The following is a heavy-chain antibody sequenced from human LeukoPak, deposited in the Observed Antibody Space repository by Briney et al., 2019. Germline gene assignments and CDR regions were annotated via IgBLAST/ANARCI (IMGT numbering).Heavy chain of an antibody. J-gene: IGHJ4*02. V-gene: IGHV6-1*01. Sequence: SQTLSLTCAISGDSVSSNSAAWNWIRQSPSRGLEWLGRTYYRSKWYNDYAVSVKSRITINPDTSKNQSSLQLNSVTPEDTAVYYCERPAFYYNSSGYYPFASWGQGPLVT. CDR1: GDSVSSNSAA. CDR2: TYYRSKWYN. D-gene: IGHD3-22*01. CDR3: ERPAFYYNSSGYYPFAS.